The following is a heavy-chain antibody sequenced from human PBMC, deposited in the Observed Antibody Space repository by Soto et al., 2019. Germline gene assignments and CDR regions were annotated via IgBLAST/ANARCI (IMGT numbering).Heavy chain of an antibody. J-gene: IGHJ4*02. V-gene: IGHV3-11*06. Sequence: GSLRLSCAASRSTFSDYYMSWIRQAPGKGLEWVSYISSSSSYTNYADSVKGRFTISRDNAKNSLYLQMNSLRAEDTAVYYCARDAYCSSTSCYNFVDYWGQGTLVTVSS. D-gene: IGHD2-2*02. CDR2: ISSSSSYT. CDR1: RSTFSDYY. CDR3: ARDAYCSSTSCYNFVDY.